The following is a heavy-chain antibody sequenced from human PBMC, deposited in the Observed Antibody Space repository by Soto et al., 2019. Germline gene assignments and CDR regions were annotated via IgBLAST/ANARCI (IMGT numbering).Heavy chain of an antibody. CDR1: GGTFSSYA. CDR2: IIPIFGTA. CDR3: ARTTRVVLGYYFDY. Sequence: SVKVSCKASGGTFSSYAISWVRQAPGQGLEWMGGIIPIFGTANYAQKFQGRVTITADKSTSTAYMELSSLRSGDTAVYYCARTTRVVLGYYFDYWGQGTLVTVSS. D-gene: IGHD4-17*01. J-gene: IGHJ4*02. V-gene: IGHV1-69*06.